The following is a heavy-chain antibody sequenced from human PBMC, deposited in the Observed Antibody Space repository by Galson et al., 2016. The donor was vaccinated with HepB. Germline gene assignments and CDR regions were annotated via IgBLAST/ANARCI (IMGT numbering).Heavy chain of an antibody. V-gene: IGHV3-48*01. D-gene: IGHD3/OR15-3a*01. CDR2: ISDSSSTI. CDR3: ARDMVHGLGVYDY. J-gene: IGHJ4*02. CDR1: GFTFSTYA. Sequence: SLRLSCAASGFTFSTYAMMWVRQAPGKGLEWVSFISDSSSTIYFADSVKSRFTISRDNAKNSLYLQMNSLGAEDTAVYYCARDMVHGLGVYDYWGQGTLVTVSS.